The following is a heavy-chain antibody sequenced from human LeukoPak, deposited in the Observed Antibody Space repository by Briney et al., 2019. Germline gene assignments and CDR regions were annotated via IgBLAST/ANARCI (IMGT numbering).Heavy chain of an antibody. CDR2: INPSGGST. Sequence: AASVTVSCKASGYSFTNFYIHWVRQAPGQGLEWMGIINPSGGSTNYAQKFQGRVTMTSDTSASTVYMDLSSLRSEDTAIYYCARDKSSTNWLDSWGQGTLVTVSS. D-gene: IGHD3-10*01. V-gene: IGHV1-46*01. J-gene: IGHJ5*01. CDR1: GYSFTNFY. CDR3: ARDKSSTNWLDS.